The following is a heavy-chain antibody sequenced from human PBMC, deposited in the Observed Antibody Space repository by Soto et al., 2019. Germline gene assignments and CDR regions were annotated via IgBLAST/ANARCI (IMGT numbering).Heavy chain of an antibody. CDR2: IIPIFGTA. J-gene: IGHJ6*01. D-gene: IGHD5-18*01. CDR1: GGTFSSYA. Sequence: SVKVSCKASGGTFSSYAISWVRQAPGQGLEWMGGIIPIFGTANYAQKFQGRVTITADESTSTAYMELSSLRSEDTAVYYCASGRRIQLWFRTGFYYGMDVWGQGTTVTVS. CDR3: ASGRRIQLWFRTGFYYGMDV. V-gene: IGHV1-69*13.